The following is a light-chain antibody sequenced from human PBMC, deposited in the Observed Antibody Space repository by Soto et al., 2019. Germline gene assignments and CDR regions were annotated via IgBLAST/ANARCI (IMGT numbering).Light chain of an antibody. CDR2: AAS. CDR1: QGISSY. CDR3: QQLNSYLMYT. V-gene: IGKV1-9*01. Sequence: IQLTQSPSSLSASVGDRVTITCRASQGISSYLAWYQQKPGKAPKLLIYAASTLQSGVPSRFSGSGSGTDLTLTISSLQPEDFATYYCQQLNSYLMYTFGQGTKLEIK. J-gene: IGKJ2*01.